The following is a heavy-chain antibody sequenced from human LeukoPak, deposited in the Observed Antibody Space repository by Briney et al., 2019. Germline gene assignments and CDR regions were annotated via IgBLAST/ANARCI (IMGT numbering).Heavy chain of an antibody. CDR2: ISSSSSYI. CDR3: ARDRAGANAFDI. Sequence: GGSLRLSCAASGFTFSSYSMNWVRQAPGKGLEWVSSISSSSSYIYYADSVKGRFTISRDNAKNSLYLQMNGLRAEDTAVYYRARDRAGANAFDIWGQGTMVTVSS. J-gene: IGHJ3*02. V-gene: IGHV3-21*01. D-gene: IGHD6-19*01. CDR1: GFTFSSYS.